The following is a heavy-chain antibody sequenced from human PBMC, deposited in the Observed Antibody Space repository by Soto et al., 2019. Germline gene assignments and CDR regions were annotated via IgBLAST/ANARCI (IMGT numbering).Heavy chain of an antibody. CDR2: IYYSGST. J-gene: IGHJ1*01. D-gene: IGHD3-16*01. CDR3: ARGVLH. V-gene: IGHV4-31*03. Sequence: QVQLQESGPGLVKPSQTLSLPCTVSGGSISSGGYYWSWIRQHPGKGLGWIGSIYYSGSTYYNPSLTSRVTISVDTCKNQFSLKLSSATGAATSVYYCARGVLHWGQGTLVTVSS. CDR1: GGSISSGGYY.